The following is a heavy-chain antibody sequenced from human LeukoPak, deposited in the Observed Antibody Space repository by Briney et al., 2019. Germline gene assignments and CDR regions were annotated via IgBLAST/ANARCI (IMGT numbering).Heavy chain of an antibody. V-gene: IGHV3-7*01. J-gene: IGHJ4*02. CDR1: GFTFSDHW. CDR2: INEDGSDK. D-gene: IGHD6-19*01. Sequence: GGSLRLSCAASGFTFSDHWMSWVRQAPGKGLEWVANINEDGSDKYYVDSVKGRFTISRDNVKNSLYLQMNSLRAEDTAVYYCARDDSSGWSFTNPYYFDYWGQGTLVTVSS. CDR3: ARDDSSGWSFTNPYYFDY.